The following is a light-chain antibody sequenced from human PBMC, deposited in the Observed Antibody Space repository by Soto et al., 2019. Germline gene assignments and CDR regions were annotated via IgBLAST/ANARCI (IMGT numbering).Light chain of an antibody. CDR2: EVT. Sequence: QPVLTQPTSVSGSPGQSITISCTGTSSDVGSYNYVSWYQQHPGKSPKLMIYEVTNRPSGVSNRFSGSKSGNTASLTISGLQTEDEAHYYCSSYTSDTTLVFGGGTQLTVL. CDR1: SSDVGSYNY. J-gene: IGLJ2*01. V-gene: IGLV2-14*01. CDR3: SSYTSDTTLV.